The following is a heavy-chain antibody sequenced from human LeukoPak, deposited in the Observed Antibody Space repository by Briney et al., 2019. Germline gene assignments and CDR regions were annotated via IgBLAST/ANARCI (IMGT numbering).Heavy chain of an antibody. Sequence: ASVKVSCKASGYTFTGYYIHWVRQGPGQGPEWMGWINPNTGDTNYAQKFQGRVTMTRDTSINTAYMDLSTLRSDDTAVYYCARPTRHNWIYDAFDIWGQGTMVTVSS. D-gene: IGHD1-7*01. V-gene: IGHV1-2*02. CDR3: ARPTRHNWIYDAFDI. CDR1: GYTFTGYY. CDR2: INPNTGDT. J-gene: IGHJ3*02.